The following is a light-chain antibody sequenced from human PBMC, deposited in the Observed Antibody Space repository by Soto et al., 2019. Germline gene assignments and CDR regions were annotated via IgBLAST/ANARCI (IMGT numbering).Light chain of an antibody. J-gene: IGLJ2*01. Sequence: LTQPASVSGSPGQSITISCTGTSSDVGSYKFVSWYQQHPVKAPKLMIYEGSKRPSGVSNRFSGSKSGNTASLTISGLQAEDEADYYCCSYAGSSTLVFGGGTKVTVL. CDR3: CSYAGSSTLV. CDR1: SSDVGSYKF. CDR2: EGS. V-gene: IGLV2-23*01.